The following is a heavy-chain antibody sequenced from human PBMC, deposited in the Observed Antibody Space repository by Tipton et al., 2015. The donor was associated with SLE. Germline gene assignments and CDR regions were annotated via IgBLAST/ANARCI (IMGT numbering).Heavy chain of an antibody. CDR1: GDYMRGFH. V-gene: IGHV4-59*01. J-gene: IGHJ4*02. Sequence: TLSLTCSVSGDYMRGFHWSWIRQPPGKGLEWIGYVYYTGSTNYNPSLKSRVTMSVDTSKNQFSLKLSSVTAADTAVYYCVRVEGAYDQYYFDSWGQGTLVTVPS. CDR3: VRVEGAYDQYYFDS. CDR2: VYYTGST. D-gene: IGHD5-12*01.